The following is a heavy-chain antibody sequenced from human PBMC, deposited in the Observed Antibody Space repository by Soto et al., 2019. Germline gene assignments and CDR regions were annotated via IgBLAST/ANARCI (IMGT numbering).Heavy chain of an antibody. CDR2: MNPNSGNT. CDR3: ARVRYYYGSGSKTNWFDP. J-gene: IGHJ5*02. D-gene: IGHD3-10*01. Sequence: ASVKVSCKASGYTFTSYDINWVRQATGQGLEWMGWMNPNSGNTGYAQKFQGRVTMTRNTSISTAYMELSSLRSEDTAVDYCARVRYYYGSGSKTNWFDPWGQGTLVTVSS. CDR1: GYTFTSYD. V-gene: IGHV1-8*01.